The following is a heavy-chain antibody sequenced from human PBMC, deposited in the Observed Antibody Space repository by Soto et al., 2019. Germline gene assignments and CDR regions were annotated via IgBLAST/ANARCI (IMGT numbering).Heavy chain of an antibody. Sequence: GGSLRLSCAASGFTFSSYGMHWVRQAPGKGLEWVAVISYDGSNKYYADSVKGRFTISRDNSKNTLYLQMNSLRAEDTAVYYCAKGRVPAATKYDAFDIWGQGTMVTVSS. J-gene: IGHJ3*02. CDR1: GFTFSSYG. CDR3: AKGRVPAATKYDAFDI. CDR2: ISYDGSNK. D-gene: IGHD2-2*01. V-gene: IGHV3-30*18.